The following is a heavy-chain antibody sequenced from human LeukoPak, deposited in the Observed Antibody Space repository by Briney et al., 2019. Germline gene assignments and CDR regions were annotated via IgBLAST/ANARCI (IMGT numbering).Heavy chain of an antibody. J-gene: IGHJ4*02. CDR2: ISSTGLTI. CDR1: GFTFSSYE. V-gene: IGHV3-48*03. Sequence: GGSLRLPCAASGFTFSSYEMNWVRQAPGKGLEWVSYISSTGLTIYYADSVKGRFTVSRDNAKNSLYLQMNSLRAEDTAVYYCARGAVLHIYFFDYWGQGALVTVSS. CDR3: ARGAVLHIYFFDY. D-gene: IGHD2-21*01.